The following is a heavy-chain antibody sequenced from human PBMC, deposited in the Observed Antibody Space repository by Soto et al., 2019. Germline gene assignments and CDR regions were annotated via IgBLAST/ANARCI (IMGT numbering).Heavy chain of an antibody. V-gene: IGHV3-9*01. J-gene: IGHJ4*01. D-gene: IGHD3-16*01. CDR3: AKTTGGMAQTYFEY. CDR1: GLNFVDYA. CDR2: ISWNGNTI. Sequence: SLRLSCEASGLNFVDYAMHWVRQAPGKGLQWVSGISWNGNTIAYADSVKGRFIISRDNAKNSLFLQMNSLRPDDTAFYYCAKTTGGMAQTYFEYLGHGTLVTVSS.